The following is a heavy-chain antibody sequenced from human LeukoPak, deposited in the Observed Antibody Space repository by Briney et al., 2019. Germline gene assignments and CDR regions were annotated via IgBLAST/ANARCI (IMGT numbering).Heavy chain of an antibody. CDR1: GGSISSYY. Sequence: SETLSLTCTVSGGSISSYYWSWIRQPAGKGLEWIGRIYTRGSTNYNPSLKSRVTMSVDTSKNQFSLKLSSVTAADTAVYYCATDGMVRGPDAWFDSWAREPWSPSLQ. V-gene: IGHV4-4*07. D-gene: IGHD3-10*01. CDR3: ATDGMVRGPDAWFDS. CDR2: IYTRGST. J-gene: IGHJ5*01.